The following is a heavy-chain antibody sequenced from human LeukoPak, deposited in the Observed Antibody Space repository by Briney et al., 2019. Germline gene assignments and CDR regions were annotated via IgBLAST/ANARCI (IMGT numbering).Heavy chain of an antibody. CDR3: ARESASLMVRGGDC. D-gene: IGHD3-10*01. J-gene: IGHJ4*02. CDR1: GFTVSNNF. Sequence: GGSLRLSCAASGFTVSNNFMTWVRQAPGKGPECVSVIYSGGNTYYADSVKGRFTISRDNSKNTLSLQMNSLRAGDTAVYCCARESASLMVRGGDCWGQGALVTVSS. V-gene: IGHV3-66*01. CDR2: IYSGGNT.